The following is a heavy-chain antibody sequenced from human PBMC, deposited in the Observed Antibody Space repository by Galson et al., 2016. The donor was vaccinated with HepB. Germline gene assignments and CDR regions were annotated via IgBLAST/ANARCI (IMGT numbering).Heavy chain of an antibody. Sequence: SLRLSCAASGFTFSGYAMAWVRQAPGKGLEWVSGMSDSDDIYYAPSVKGRLTISRDNSKNTLYLQLSSLRAEDTAVYYCAKDKRGHSSAWYWYFDYWGQGTLVSVSS. CDR1: GFTFSGYA. V-gene: IGHV3-23*01. D-gene: IGHD6-13*01. CDR3: AKDKRGHSSAWYWYFDY. CDR2: MSDSDDI. J-gene: IGHJ4*02.